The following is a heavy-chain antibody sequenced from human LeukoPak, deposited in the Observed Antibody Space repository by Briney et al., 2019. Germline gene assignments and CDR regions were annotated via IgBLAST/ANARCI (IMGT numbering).Heavy chain of an antibody. CDR3: ARLRRIFSRDFDY. D-gene: IGHD1-14*01. V-gene: IGHV4-59*08. CDR2: IYSSGST. CDR1: GGSISSYY. J-gene: IGHJ4*02. Sequence: VKPSETLSLTCTVSGGSISSYYWSWIRQPPGKGLEWIGSIYSSGSTNYNPSLKSRVTISVDTSQNQFSLKLSSVTAADTAVYYCARLRRIFSRDFDYWGQGTLVTVSS.